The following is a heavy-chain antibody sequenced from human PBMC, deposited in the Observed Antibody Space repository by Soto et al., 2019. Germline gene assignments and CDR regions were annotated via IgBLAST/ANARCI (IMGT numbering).Heavy chain of an antibody. J-gene: IGHJ4*02. D-gene: IGHD1-7*01. CDR2: INGDGSST. CDR3: ARGARNYYYFDC. Sequence: EVQLVESGGGLVQPGGSLRLSCVASGFTFSNYWIHWVRQAPGKGLVWVSRINGDGSSTNYADSVKGLFTISRDNAKNTVYLQMNSLRVEDTAVYYCARGARNYYYFDCWGQGTLVTVSS. V-gene: IGHV3-74*01. CDR1: GFTFSNYW.